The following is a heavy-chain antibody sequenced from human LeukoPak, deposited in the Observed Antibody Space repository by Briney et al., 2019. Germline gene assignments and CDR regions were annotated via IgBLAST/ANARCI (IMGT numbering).Heavy chain of an antibody. CDR1: GYSISSGYY. CDR2: IYHSGST. Sequence: PSETLSLTCTVSGYSISSGYYWGWIRQPPGKGLEWIGSIYHSGSTYYNPSLKSRVTISVDTSKNQFSLKLSSVTAADTAVYYCARYPTVGAPYGDYGEGRWFDPWGQGTLVTVSS. CDR3: ARYPTVGAPYGDYGEGRWFDP. J-gene: IGHJ5*02. D-gene: IGHD4-17*01. V-gene: IGHV4-38-2*02.